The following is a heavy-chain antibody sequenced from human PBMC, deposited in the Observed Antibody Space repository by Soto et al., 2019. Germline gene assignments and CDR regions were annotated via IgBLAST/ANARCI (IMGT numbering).Heavy chain of an antibody. CDR3: VRDGTKTLRDWFDP. D-gene: IGHD1-1*01. V-gene: IGHV4-4*07. CDR2: IYATGTT. CDR1: GASISGYY. J-gene: IGHJ5*02. Sequence: SETLSLTCTVSGASISGYYWSWIRKSAGKGLEWIGRIYATGTTDYNPSLKSRVMMSVDTSKKQFSLKLRSVTAADTAVYYCVRDGTKTLRDWFDPWGQG.